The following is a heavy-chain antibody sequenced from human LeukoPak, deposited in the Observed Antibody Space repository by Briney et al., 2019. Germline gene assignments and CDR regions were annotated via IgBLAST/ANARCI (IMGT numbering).Heavy chain of an antibody. CDR1: GGSISSSSYY. CDR3: ARGGYSYGYNY. J-gene: IGHJ4*02. CDR2: IYYSGGT. Sequence: SETLSLTCTVSGGSISSSSYYWGWIRQPPGKGLEWIGSIYYSGGTYYNPSLKSRVTISVDTSKNQFSLKLSSVTAADTAVYYCARGGYSYGYNYWGQGTLVTVSS. D-gene: IGHD5-18*01. V-gene: IGHV4-39*01.